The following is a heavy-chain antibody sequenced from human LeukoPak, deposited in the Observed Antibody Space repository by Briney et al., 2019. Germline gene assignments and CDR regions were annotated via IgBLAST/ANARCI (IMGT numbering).Heavy chain of an antibody. J-gene: IGHJ4*02. CDR1: GGTFSSYA. Sequence: SVKVSCKASGGTFSSYAISWVRQAPGQGLEWMGGIIPIFGTANYAQKFQGRVTITADESTSTAYMELSSLRSEDTAVYHCARPMYSSGWYFDYWGQGTLVTVSS. CDR3: ARPMYSSGWYFDY. V-gene: IGHV1-69*13. CDR2: IIPIFGTA. D-gene: IGHD6-19*01.